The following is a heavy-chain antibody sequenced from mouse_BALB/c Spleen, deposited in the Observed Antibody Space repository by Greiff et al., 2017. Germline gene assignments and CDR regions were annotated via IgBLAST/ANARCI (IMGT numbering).Heavy chain of an antibody. CDR3: NGNYDAMDY. D-gene: IGHD2-1*01. V-gene: IGHV1-15*01. Sequence: QVQLQQSGAELVRPGASVTLSCKASGYTFTDYEMHWVKQTPVHGLEWIGAIDPETGGTAYNQKFKGKATLTADKSSSTAYMELRSLTSEDSAVYYCNGNYDAMDYWGQGTSVTVSS. CDR2: IDPETGGT. J-gene: IGHJ4*01. CDR1: GYTFTDYE.